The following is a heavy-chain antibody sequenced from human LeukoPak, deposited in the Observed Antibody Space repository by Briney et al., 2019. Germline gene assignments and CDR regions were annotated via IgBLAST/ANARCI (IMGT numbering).Heavy chain of an antibody. CDR2: ISAYNGNT. CDR3: ARDSSSWYREIGGWFDP. V-gene: IGHV1-18*01. Sequence: GASVKVSCKASGYTFTSYGISWVRQAPGQGIECMGWISAYNGNTNYAQKLQGRVTMTTDTSTSTAYMELRSLRSDDTAVYYCARDSSSWYREIGGWFDPWGQGTLVTVSS. J-gene: IGHJ5*02. CDR1: GYTFTSYG. D-gene: IGHD6-13*01.